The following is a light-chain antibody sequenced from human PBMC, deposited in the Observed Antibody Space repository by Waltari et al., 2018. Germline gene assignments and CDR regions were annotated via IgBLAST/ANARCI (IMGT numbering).Light chain of an antibody. CDR1: SSDVGGYNF. J-gene: IGLJ3*02. Sequence: QSALTQPASVSGSPGQSITISCTETSSDVGGYNFVSWYQQHPGKAPKIMIYDVSKRPSGVSNRFSGSKSGNTASLTISGLQAEDEADYYCCSYAGNSTLVFGGGTKLTVL. V-gene: IGLV2-23*02. CDR2: DVS. CDR3: CSYAGNSTLV.